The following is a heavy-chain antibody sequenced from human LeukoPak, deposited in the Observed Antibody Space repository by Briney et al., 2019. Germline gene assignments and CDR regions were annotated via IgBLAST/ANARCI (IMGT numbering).Heavy chain of an antibody. D-gene: IGHD3-22*01. V-gene: IGHV4-4*09. CDR3: ARQGYYDSSGYYYYYMDV. Sequence: PSETLSLTCTVSGGSISSYYWSWIRQPPGKGLEWIGYIYTSGSTNYNPSLKSRVTISVDTSKNQFSLKLSSVTAADTAEYYCARQGYYDSSGYYYYYMDVWGKGTTVTVSS. CDR1: GGSISSYY. CDR2: IYTSGST. J-gene: IGHJ6*03.